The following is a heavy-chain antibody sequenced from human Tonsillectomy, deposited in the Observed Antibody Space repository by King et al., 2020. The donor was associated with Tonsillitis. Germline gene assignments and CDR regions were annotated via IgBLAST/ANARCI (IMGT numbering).Heavy chain of an antibody. CDR2: IYYSGST. Sequence: VQLQESGPGLVKPSETLSLTCTISRGSISSYYWSWIRQPPGKGLKWIGNIYYSGSTNYHPSLKSRVTISVAPSKNQFSLKLSSVTAADTAVYYCARVEYYGSGSDCYGMDVWGQGTTVTVSS. CDR1: RGSISSYY. CDR3: ARVEYYGSGSDCYGMDV. V-gene: IGHV4-59*01. D-gene: IGHD3-10*01. J-gene: IGHJ6*02.